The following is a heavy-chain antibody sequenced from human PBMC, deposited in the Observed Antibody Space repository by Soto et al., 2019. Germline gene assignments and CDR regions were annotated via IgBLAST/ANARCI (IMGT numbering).Heavy chain of an antibody. J-gene: IGHJ5*02. CDR1: GFTFSSYA. Sequence: PEVSLRLSCAASGFTFSSYAMSWVRQAPGKGLEWVSAISGSGGSTYYADSVKGRFTISRDNSKNTLYLQMNSLRAEDTAVYYCAKDTTGTTHWFDPWGQGTLVTVSS. V-gene: IGHV3-23*01. D-gene: IGHD1-1*01. CDR3: AKDTTGTTHWFDP. CDR2: ISGSGGST.